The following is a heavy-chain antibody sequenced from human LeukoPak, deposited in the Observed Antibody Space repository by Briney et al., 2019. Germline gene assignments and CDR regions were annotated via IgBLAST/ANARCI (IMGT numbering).Heavy chain of an antibody. CDR1: GFTFSSYS. Sequence: GGSLRLSCAASGFTFSSYSMNWVRQAPGKGLEWVPYISSSSGTIYYADSVKGRFTISRDNAKNSLYLQMNSLRAEDTAVYYCARDFIWFGTFDYWGQGTLVTVSS. CDR2: ISSSSGTI. V-gene: IGHV3-48*01. CDR3: ARDFIWFGTFDY. J-gene: IGHJ4*02. D-gene: IGHD3-10*01.